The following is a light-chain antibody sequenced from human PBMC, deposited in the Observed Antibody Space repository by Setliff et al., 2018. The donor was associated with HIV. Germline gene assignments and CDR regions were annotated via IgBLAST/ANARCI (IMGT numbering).Light chain of an antibody. Sequence: QSALTQPRSVSGSPGQSVSISCTGTSSDVGGYNSVSWYQQHPGKAPKLMIYDVTKRPSGVPDRFSGSKSGNTASLTISGLQAEDEADYYCCSYAGSYGFYVFGTGTKVTVL. V-gene: IGLV2-11*01. CDR2: DVT. J-gene: IGLJ1*01. CDR1: SSDVGGYNS. CDR3: CSYAGSYGFYV.